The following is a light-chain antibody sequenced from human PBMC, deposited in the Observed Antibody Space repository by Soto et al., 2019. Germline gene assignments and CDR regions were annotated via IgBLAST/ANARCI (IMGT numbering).Light chain of an antibody. J-gene: IGLJ3*02. V-gene: IGLV1-44*01. CDR3: AAWDDSLNGWV. Sequence: QSVLTQPSSASGSPGQRVTISCSGSSSNIGNNFVKWYQQFPGTAPKLLIYSNNQRPSGVPDRFSGSKSGTSASLAISGLQSEDEADYYCAAWDDSLNGWVFGGGTKVTVL. CDR1: SSNIGNNF. CDR2: SNN.